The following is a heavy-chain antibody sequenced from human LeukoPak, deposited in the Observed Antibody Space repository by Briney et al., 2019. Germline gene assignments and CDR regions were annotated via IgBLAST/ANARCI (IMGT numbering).Heavy chain of an antibody. CDR1: GGSISSYY. CDR2: IYYSGST. J-gene: IGHJ4*02. V-gene: IGHV4-59*08. D-gene: IGHD5-12*01. CDR3: ARVHGGATYYFDY. Sequence: SETLSLTCTVSGGSISSYYWSWIRQPPGKGLEWIGYIYYSGSTNYNPSLKSRVTISVDTSKNQFSLKLSSVTAADTAVYYCARVHGGATYYFDYWGQGTLVTVSS.